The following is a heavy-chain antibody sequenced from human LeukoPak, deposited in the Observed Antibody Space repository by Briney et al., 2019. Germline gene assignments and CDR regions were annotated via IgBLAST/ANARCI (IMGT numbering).Heavy chain of an antibody. CDR3: ARDLKGDVSSS. V-gene: IGHV3-21*01. CDR2: ISSSSSYI. J-gene: IGHJ5*02. CDR1: GFTFSSYS. Sequence: GGSLRLSCAASGFTFSSYSMNWVRQTPGKGLEWVSSISSSSSYIYYADSVKGRFTISRDNAKNSLYLQMNSLRAEDTAVYYCARDLKGDVSSSWGQGTLVTVSS. D-gene: IGHD6-6*01.